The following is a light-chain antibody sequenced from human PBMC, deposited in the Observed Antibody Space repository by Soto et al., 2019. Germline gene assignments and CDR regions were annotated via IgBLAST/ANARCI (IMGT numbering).Light chain of an antibody. J-gene: IGLJ3*02. V-gene: IGLV2-11*01. CDR3: CSFVDSDTVL. CDR1: SSDVGSYKY. Sequence: QSVLTQPRSVSGAPGQSVTISCTGTSSDVGSYKYVSWYQHHPGKAPKLMIFDVNKRPSGVPDRFSGSNSGNAASLTISGLQPEDEDDYFGCSFVDSDTVLFGGGTKLTVL. CDR2: DVN.